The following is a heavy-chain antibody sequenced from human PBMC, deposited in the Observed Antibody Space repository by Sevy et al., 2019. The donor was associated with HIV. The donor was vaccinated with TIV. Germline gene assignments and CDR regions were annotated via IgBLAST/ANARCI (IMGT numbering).Heavy chain of an antibody. CDR1: GFTFSRYG. Sequence: GGSLRLSCAAAGFTFSRYGMHWARQAPGKGLEWVAVISSDGSDKEYAESVKGRFTVSRDNSKDTVYLQMNSLRLEETAIYYCANSRGRYEGSSWLYYYYLMDVWGQGTTVTVSS. J-gene: IGHJ6*02. CDR2: ISSDGSDK. D-gene: IGHD6-13*01. V-gene: IGHV3-30*18. CDR3: ANSRGRYEGSSWLYYYYLMDV.